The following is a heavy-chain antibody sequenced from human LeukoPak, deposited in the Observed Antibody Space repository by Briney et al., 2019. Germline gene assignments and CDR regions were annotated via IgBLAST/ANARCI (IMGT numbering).Heavy chain of an antibody. V-gene: IGHV4-61*01. CDR2: IYYTGTT. CDR3: ARDREWELQSLRYFDY. J-gene: IGHJ4*02. D-gene: IGHD1-26*01. CDR1: AGSVSNGNYY. Sequence: PSETLSLTCTVSAGSVSNGNYYWSWLRQPPGKALEWIGYIYYTGTTYYIPSLEGRVTISVDTSKNQFSVKLNSVTAADTAVYYCARDREWELQSLRYFDYWGQGTLVTVSS.